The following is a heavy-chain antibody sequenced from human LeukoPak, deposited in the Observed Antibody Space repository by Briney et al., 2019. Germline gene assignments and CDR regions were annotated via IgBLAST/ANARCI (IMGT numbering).Heavy chain of an antibody. Sequence: SETLSLTCTVSGGSISSSSYYWGWIRQPPGKGLEWIGSIYYSGSTSHNPSLKSRVTISVDTSKNQFSLKLSSVTAADTAVYYCVRVLEGGITLVRGARYYFDYWGQGTLVTVSS. CDR1: GGSISSSSYY. CDR3: VRVLEGGITLVRGARYYFDY. D-gene: IGHD3-10*01. V-gene: IGHV4-39*01. J-gene: IGHJ4*02. CDR2: IYYSGST.